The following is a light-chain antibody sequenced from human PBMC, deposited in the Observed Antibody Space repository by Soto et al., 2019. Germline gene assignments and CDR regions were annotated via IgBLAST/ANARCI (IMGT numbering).Light chain of an antibody. V-gene: IGKV3-15*01. CDR3: QQYGSSLIT. Sequence: EIVLTQSPGTLSLSPGERATLSCMASQSVSIHLAWYQQKPGQAPRLLIYDTSTRATGIPARFSGSGSGTECTLTISSLQSEDFAVYYCQQYGSSLITFGQGTRLEIK. CDR2: DTS. CDR1: QSVSIH. J-gene: IGKJ5*01.